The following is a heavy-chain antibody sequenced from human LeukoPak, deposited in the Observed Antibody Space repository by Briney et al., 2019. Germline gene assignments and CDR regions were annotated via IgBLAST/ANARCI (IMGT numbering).Heavy chain of an antibody. D-gene: IGHD4-17*01. Sequence: SETLSLTCTVSGGSISSYYWSWIRQPPGKGLEWIGYIYYSGSTNYNPSLKSRVTISVDTSKNQFSLKLSSVTAADTAVYYCARLSGYGDYGEDAFDIWGQGTMVTVSS. J-gene: IGHJ3*02. CDR3: ARLSGYGDYGEDAFDI. V-gene: IGHV4-59*08. CDR2: IYYSGST. CDR1: GGSISSYY.